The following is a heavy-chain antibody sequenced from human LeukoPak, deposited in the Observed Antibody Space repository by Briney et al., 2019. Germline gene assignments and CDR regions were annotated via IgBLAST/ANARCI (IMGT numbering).Heavy chain of an antibody. Sequence: SETLSLTCTVSGGSISSYYWSWIRQPPGKGLEWLGYIYYSGSSNYNPSLKSRVPMSADTSKHQFSLKLRSVTAADTAVYYCARVPRPPYSYYYMDVWGKGTTVTVSS. CDR3: ARVPRPPYSYYYMDV. CDR1: GGSISSYY. J-gene: IGHJ6*03. CDR2: IYYSGSS. V-gene: IGHV4-59*01.